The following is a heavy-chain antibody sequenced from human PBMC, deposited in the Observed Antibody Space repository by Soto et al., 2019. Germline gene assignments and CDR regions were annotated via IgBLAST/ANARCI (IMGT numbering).Heavy chain of an antibody. CDR2: IRRNGYGGTT. D-gene: IGHD3-16*01. CDR1: GFTFGDYA. V-gene: IGHV3-49*04. Sequence: PGGSLRLSCTTSGFTFGDYALSCVRQAPGKGLERGGFIRRNGYGGTTDYAASVKGRFTISRDDSTSIAYLQMNRLRTVDRALYYCTRASSLDFAFWGQGALVTVSS. CDR3: TRASSLDFAF. J-gene: IGHJ4*02.